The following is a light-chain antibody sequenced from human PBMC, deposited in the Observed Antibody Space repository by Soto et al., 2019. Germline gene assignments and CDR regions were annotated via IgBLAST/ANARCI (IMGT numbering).Light chain of an antibody. V-gene: IGKV3-20*01. CDR1: QSVNSNF. J-gene: IGKJ2*01. Sequence: EIVLTQSPGTLSLSPGESATLSCRASQSVNSNFFAWYQQKPGQAPRLLIYAVSTRATGIPDRFTGSGSGTDFTLTIRGLEPEDFAIYYCQQYGNSPRTFGQGTRLDI. CDR2: AVS. CDR3: QQYGNSPRT.